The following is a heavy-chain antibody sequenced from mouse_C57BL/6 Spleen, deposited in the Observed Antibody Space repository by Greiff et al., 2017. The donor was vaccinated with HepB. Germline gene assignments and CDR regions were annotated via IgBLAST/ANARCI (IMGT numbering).Heavy chain of an antibody. J-gene: IGHJ1*03. Sequence: QVQLQQSGAELVKPGASVKLSCKASGYTFTSYWMHWVKQRPGQGLEWIGMIHPNSGSTNYNEKFKSKATLTVDKSSSTAYMQLSSLTSEDSAVYYCARSDLYWYFDVWGTGTTVTVSS. V-gene: IGHV1-64*01. CDR2: IHPNSGST. CDR3: ARSDLYWYFDV. CDR1: GYTFTSYW.